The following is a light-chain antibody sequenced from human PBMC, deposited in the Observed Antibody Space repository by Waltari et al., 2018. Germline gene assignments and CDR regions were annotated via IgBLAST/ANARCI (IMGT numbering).Light chain of an antibody. V-gene: IGKV1-5*03. CDR2: EAS. J-gene: IGKJ1*01. CDR1: QSISSW. CDR3: QQYNDYSGT. Sequence: DIQMTQPPFTLSASVGLRVTITCRASQSISSWLAWYQQKPGKAPKLLIYEASSLESGVPSRFSGGGYGTEFTLTISSLQPDDLATYYCQQYNDYSGTFGRGTKVEIK.